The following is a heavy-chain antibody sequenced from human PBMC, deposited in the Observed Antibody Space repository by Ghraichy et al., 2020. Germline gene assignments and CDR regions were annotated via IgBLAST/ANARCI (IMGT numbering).Heavy chain of an antibody. CDR3: ARVYRYSSSWYSLSWFDP. J-gene: IGHJ5*02. Sequence: SETLSLTCAVYGGSFSGYYWSWIRQPPGKGLEWIGEINHRGSTNYNPSLKSRVTISLDTSKNQFYLKLSSVTAADTAVYYCARVYRYSSSWYSLSWFDPWGQGTMVTVSS. CDR1: GGSFSGYY. V-gene: IGHV4-34*01. D-gene: IGHD6-13*01. CDR2: INHRGST.